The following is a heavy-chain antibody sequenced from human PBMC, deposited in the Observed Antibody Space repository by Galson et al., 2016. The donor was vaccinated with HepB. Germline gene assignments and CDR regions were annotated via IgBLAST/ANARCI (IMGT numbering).Heavy chain of an antibody. CDR1: GFTFSTYS. V-gene: IGHV3-48*02. CDR2: LSSRFGTI. CDR3: ARGLEQPVGHFDV. Sequence: SLRLSCAASGFTFSTYSMNWVRQRPGKALEWLSHLSSRFGTIFYADSVKGRFTSSRDNGKNSVFLQLNGLRDADTALYYCARGLEQPVGHFDVWGQGTLVTVSS. J-gene: IGHJ4*02. D-gene: IGHD1/OR15-1a*01.